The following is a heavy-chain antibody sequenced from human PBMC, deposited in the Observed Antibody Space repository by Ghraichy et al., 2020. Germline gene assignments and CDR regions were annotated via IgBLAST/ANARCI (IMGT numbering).Heavy chain of an antibody. V-gene: IGHV3-33*01. CDR2: IWYDGSNK. Sequence: GGSLRLSCAASGFTFSSYCMHWVRQAPGKGLEWVAVIWYDGSNKYYADSVKGRFTISRDNSKNTLYLQMNSLRAEDTAVYYGARDGGSGWSDWYFDLWGSGTLVTVSS. D-gene: IGHD6-19*01. J-gene: IGHJ2*01. CDR1: GFTFSSYC. CDR3: ARDGGSGWSDWYFDL.